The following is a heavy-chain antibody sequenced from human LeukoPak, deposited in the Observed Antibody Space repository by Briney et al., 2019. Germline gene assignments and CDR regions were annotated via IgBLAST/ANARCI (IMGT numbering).Heavy chain of an antibody. J-gene: IGHJ4*02. CDR1: GGSISSGGYY. CDR3: ASYLRFFDY. D-gene: IGHD3-3*01. CDR2: IYHSGST. Sequence: SETLSLTCTVSGGSISSGGYYWSWIRQPPGRGLEWIGYIYHSGSTYYNPSLKSRVTISVDRSKNQFSLKLSSVTAADTAVYYCASYLRFFDYWGQGTLVTVSS. V-gene: IGHV4-30-2*01.